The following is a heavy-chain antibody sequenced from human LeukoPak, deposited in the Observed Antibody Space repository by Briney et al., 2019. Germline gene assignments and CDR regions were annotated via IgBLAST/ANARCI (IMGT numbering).Heavy chain of an antibody. D-gene: IGHD2-15*01. CDR3: ARDLLGYCSGGSCYSVDGMDV. CDR2: INPNSGGT. V-gene: IGHV1-2*02. J-gene: IGHJ6*02. CDR1: GYAFTGYY. Sequence: ASVKVSCEASGYAFTGYYMHWVRQAPGQGLEWMGWINPNSGGTNYAQKFQGRVTMTRDTAISTAYMELSRLRSDGTAVYYCARDLLGYCSGGSCYSVDGMDVWGQGTTVTVSS.